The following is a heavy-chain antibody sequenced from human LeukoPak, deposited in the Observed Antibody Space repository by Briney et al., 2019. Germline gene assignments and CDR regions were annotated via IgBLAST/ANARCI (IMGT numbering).Heavy chain of an antibody. CDR2: ISGSGRTT. J-gene: IGHJ4*02. CDR1: GFTFSNHA. V-gene: IGHV3-23*01. Sequence: GGSLRLSCAASGFTFSNHAMSWVRQTPGKGLQWVPVISGSGRTTEYADSVKGRFTISRDNSKNTLSLQMNSLRVEDTAIYYCAKNVVVKRYIDKWGQGTLVTVSS. D-gene: IGHD2-15*01. CDR3: AKNVVVKRYIDK.